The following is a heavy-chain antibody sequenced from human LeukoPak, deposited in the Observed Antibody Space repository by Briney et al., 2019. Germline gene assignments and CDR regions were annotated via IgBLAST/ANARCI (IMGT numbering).Heavy chain of an antibody. Sequence: PGGSLRLSCLGSGLTLSRYWMHWVRQTPGKGLVWVSRINSDGSYTNYADSVKGRFTISRDNAKNTPYLQMNSLRAEDTAVYYCARGYCSSTSCYYASWFDPWGQGTLVTVSS. D-gene: IGHD2-2*01. CDR3: ARGYCSSTSCYYASWFDP. CDR1: GLTLSRYW. CDR2: INSDGSYT. J-gene: IGHJ5*02. V-gene: IGHV3-74*01.